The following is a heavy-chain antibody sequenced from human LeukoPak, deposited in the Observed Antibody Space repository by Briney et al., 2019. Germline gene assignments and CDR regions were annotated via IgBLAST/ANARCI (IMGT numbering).Heavy chain of an antibody. V-gene: IGHV4-4*07. Sequence: SETLSLTCTVSGGSISSYYWSWIRQPAGKGLEWIGRIDTSGNTNYKPSLKSRVTMSVDTSKNQFSLKLSSVTAADTAVYYCAREYHRFYYYYMDVWGKGTTVTVSS. D-gene: IGHD2-2*01. CDR1: GGSISSYY. CDR2: IDTSGNT. J-gene: IGHJ6*03. CDR3: AREYHRFYYYYMDV.